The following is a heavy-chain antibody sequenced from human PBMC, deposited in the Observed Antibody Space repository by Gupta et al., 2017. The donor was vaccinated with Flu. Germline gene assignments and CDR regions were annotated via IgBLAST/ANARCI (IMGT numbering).Heavy chain of an antibody. CDR3: ARGSYNSYYYGLEV. J-gene: IGHJ6*02. Sequence: SGYTLTAYDINWVRQTTGQGLEWMGWMKNNSGETGYAQNFQGRFTMTRSKPISKAYMELSSLRFEDTAVYYCARGSYNSYYYGLEVWGQGTTGTVS. D-gene: IGHD1-26*01. V-gene: IGHV1-8*01. CDR2: MKNNSGET. CDR1: GYTLTAYD.